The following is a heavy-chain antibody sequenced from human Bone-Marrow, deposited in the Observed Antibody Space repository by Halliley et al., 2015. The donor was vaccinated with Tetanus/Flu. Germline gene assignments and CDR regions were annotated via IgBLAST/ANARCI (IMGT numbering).Heavy chain of an antibody. J-gene: IGHJ5*02. Sequence: TLSLTCTVSGGSISSYYWTWIRQPPGKGLEWVGHIYYSGSTEYNPSLKSRVAISIDRSKQQFSLQVRSVTAADTAVYYCARRQTGNSVFNWFDPWGQGTLVTVSP. CDR2: IYYSGST. D-gene: IGHD1-7*01. CDR1: GGSISSYY. CDR3: ARRQTGNSVFNWFDP. V-gene: IGHV4-59*01.